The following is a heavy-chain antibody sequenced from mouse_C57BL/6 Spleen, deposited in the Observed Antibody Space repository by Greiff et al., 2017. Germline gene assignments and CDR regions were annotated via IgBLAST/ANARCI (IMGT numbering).Heavy chain of an antibody. J-gene: IGHJ2*01. Sequence: DVQLVESGGGLVQPGGSLKLSCAASGFTFSDYYMYWVRQTPEKRLEWVAYISNGGGSTYYPDTVKGRFTISRDNAKNTLYLQMSRLKSEDTAMYYCARRKLGYFDYWGQGTTLTVSS. CDR3: ARRKLGYFDY. D-gene: IGHD4-1*01. CDR2: ISNGGGST. CDR1: GFTFSDYY. V-gene: IGHV5-12*01.